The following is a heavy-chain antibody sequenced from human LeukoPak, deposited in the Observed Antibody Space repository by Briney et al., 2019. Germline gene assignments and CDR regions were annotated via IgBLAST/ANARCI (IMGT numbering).Heavy chain of an antibody. CDR3: ANIVTFGGALRGD. CDR2: ISTSSSIT. V-gene: IGHV3-48*01. D-gene: IGHD3-16*01. Sequence: GGSLRLSCAASGFTFSSYSMNWVRQAPGKGLEWVSYISTSSSITYYADSVKGRFTISRDNAKNSLYLQMNSLRAEDTAVYYCANIVTFGGALRGDWGQGTLVTVSS. J-gene: IGHJ4*02. CDR1: GFTFSSYS.